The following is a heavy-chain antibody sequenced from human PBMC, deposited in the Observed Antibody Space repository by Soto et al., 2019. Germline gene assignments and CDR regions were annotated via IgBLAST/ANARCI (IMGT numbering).Heavy chain of an antibody. D-gene: IGHD3-16*01. CDR2: MQHTGNT. Sequence: SETLSLTCAVSGASIRSYHWSWIRQPAGKGLEWIGRMQHTGNTNYNPSLKSRVTMSVDTSKNQISLKMTSVTAADTAVYFCAKDVSSRRWFDPRGKGILGTVSS. V-gene: IGHV4-4*07. CDR3: AKDVSSRRWFDP. J-gene: IGHJ5*02. CDR1: GASIRSYH.